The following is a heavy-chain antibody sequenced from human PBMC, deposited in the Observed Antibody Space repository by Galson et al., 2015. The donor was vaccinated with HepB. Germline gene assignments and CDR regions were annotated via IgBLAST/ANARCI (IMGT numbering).Heavy chain of an antibody. J-gene: IGHJ6*02. CDR2: ITSTGDYM. CDR1: GFTFSNHR. Sequence: SLRLSCAASGFTFSNHRMNWVRQAPGKGLEWVSSITSTGDYMSYSDPVKGRFTISRDNANNSLFLQMNSLRGDDTAVYYCARDSISWFRTDAMDVWGRGTSVTVSS. D-gene: IGHD3-10*01. V-gene: IGHV3-21*01. CDR3: ARDSISWFRTDAMDV.